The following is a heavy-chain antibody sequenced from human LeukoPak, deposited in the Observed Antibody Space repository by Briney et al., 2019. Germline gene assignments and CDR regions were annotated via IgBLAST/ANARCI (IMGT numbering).Heavy chain of an antibody. V-gene: IGHV1-69*05. J-gene: IGHJ4*02. CDR3: ARGSGSYPTNFDY. D-gene: IGHD1-26*01. Sequence: ASVKVSCKASGGTFSSYAISWVRQAPGQGLEWMGRIIPTFGTANYAQKFQGRVTITTDESTSTAYMELSSLRSEDTAVYYCARGSGSYPTNFDYWGQGTLVTVSS. CDR2: IIPTFGTA. CDR1: GGTFSSYA.